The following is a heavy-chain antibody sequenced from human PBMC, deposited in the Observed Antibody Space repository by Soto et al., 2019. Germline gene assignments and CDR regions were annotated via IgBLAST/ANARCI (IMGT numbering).Heavy chain of an antibody. CDR2: TYYRSQWYT. CDR3: VRLVGNSWFDY. D-gene: IGHD2-21*01. Sequence: SQTLSLTCAISGDSVSSNIVVWNWIRQSPSRGLEWLGRTYYRSQWYTDYAVSVEGRIIINPDTSKNQVSLQVNSVTPEDTAVYYCVRLVGNSWFDYWGQGTLVTVSS. V-gene: IGHV6-1*01. J-gene: IGHJ4*02. CDR1: GDSVSSNIVV.